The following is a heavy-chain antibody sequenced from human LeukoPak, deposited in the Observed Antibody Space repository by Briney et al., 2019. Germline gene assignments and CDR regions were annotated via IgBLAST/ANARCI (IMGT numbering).Heavy chain of an antibody. CDR2: IETDGSAT. CDR1: GLTFRGYG. J-gene: IGHJ4*02. Sequence: GGSLTLSCAASGLTFRGYGMPWVRQTRGKGLEWVLAIETDGSATTHADSVEGRFPISRQSAKNILYLQMNSLRDEGTAVYYWARGRGYRLDYWGQGTLVTVSS. CDR3: ARGRGYRLDY. D-gene: IGHD6-25*01. V-gene: IGHV3-74*01.